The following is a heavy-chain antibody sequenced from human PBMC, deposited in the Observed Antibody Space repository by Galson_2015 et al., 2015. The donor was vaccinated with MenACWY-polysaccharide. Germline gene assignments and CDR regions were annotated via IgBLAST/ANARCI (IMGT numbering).Heavy chain of an antibody. J-gene: IGHJ4*02. CDR2: VPADGSNE. CDR3: AADSSRPLVGAPVSRFEY. D-gene: IGHD1-26*01. Sequence: SLRLSCAASGFIFSNYGMHWVRQAPGTGLEWVSFVPADGSNEYYADSVRGRFIFSRDNSKNTVSLDMNSLRPEDTAVYYCAADSSRPLVGAPVSRFEYWGQGTRVTVSS. CDR1: GFIFSNYG. V-gene: IGHV3-30*02.